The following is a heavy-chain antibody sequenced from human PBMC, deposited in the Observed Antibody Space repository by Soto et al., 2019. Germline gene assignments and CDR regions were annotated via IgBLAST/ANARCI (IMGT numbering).Heavy chain of an antibody. D-gene: IGHD6-13*01. CDR3: ARYRSAAGSSGMDV. J-gene: IGHJ6*02. CDR2: VNPYSGNT. V-gene: IGHV1-8*01. CDR1: GYTFTSYD. Sequence: QVQLVQSGAEVKKPGASVKVSCKASGYTFTSYDINWVRQATGQGLEWMGWVNPYSGNTVYAQKFQGRVTMTRNTSMSTADMELSSLRSEDTAVYYCARYRSAAGSSGMDVWGQGTTVTISS.